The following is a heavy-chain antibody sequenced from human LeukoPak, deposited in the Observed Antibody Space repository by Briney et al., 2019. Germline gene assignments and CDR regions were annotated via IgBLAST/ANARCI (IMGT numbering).Heavy chain of an antibody. D-gene: IGHD2-15*01. CDR3: ARDVAAAAGSYFDY. J-gene: IGHJ4*02. Sequence: ASVKVSCKASGYTFTSYDINWVRQATGQGLEWMGWMNPNSGNTGYAQKFQGRATMTRNTSISTAYMELSSLRSEDTAVYYCARDVAAAAGSYFDYWGQGTLVTVSS. V-gene: IGHV1-8*01. CDR1: GYTFTSYD. CDR2: MNPNSGNT.